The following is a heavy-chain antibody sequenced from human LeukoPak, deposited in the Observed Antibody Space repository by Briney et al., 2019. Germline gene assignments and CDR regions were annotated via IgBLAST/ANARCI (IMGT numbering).Heavy chain of an antibody. V-gene: IGHV3-66*01. CDR2: IYSGGST. D-gene: IGHD4-17*01. CDR3: ARSPTTVTAPWDY. CDR1: GFTVSSNY. Sequence: GGSLRLSCAAYGFTVSSNYMSWVRQAPGKGLEWVSVIYSGGSTYYADSVKGRFTISRDNSKNTLYLQMNSLRAEDTAVYYCARSPTTVTAPWDYWGQGTLVTVSS. J-gene: IGHJ4*02.